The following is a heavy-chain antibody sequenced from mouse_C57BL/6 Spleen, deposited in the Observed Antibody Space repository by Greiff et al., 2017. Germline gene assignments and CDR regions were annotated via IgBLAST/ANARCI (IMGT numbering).Heavy chain of an antibody. Sequence: VQLQQPGAELVKPGASVKLSCKASGYTFTSYWMHWVKPRPGQGLEWIGMIHPNSGSTNYNEKFKSKATLTVDKSSSTAYMQLSSLTSEDSAVYYCARGGYGNYGYFDYWGQGTTLTVSS. D-gene: IGHD2-10*02. CDR2: IHPNSGST. J-gene: IGHJ2*01. V-gene: IGHV1-64*01. CDR1: GYTFTSYW. CDR3: ARGGYGNYGYFDY.